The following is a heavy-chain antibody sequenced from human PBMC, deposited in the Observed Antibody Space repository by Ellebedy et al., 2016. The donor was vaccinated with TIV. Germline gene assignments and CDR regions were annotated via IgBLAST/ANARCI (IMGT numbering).Heavy chain of an antibody. V-gene: IGHV1-3*01. CDR2: INAGNGNT. CDR3: ARDPEGAYYYGSGKFDY. D-gene: IGHD3-10*01. CDR1: VYTFTSHT. Sequence: ASVKVSXXASVYTFTSHTIDWVRQAPGQRLEWLGWINAGNGNTKYSQKFQGRVTLTRDTSASTVYMEMSSLRSEDTAVFYCARDPEGAYYYGSGKFDYWGQGTLVTVSS. J-gene: IGHJ4*02.